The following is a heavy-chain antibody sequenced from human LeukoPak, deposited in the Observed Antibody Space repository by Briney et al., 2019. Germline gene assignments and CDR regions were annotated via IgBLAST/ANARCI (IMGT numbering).Heavy chain of an antibody. CDR3: ASELGSYDAFDI. V-gene: IGHV4-34*01. D-gene: IGHD7-27*01. J-gene: IGHJ3*02. Sequence: SETLSLTCAVYGGSFSGYYWSWIRQPPGKGLEWIGEINHSGSTNYNPSLKSRVTISVDTSKNQFSLKLSSVTAADTAVYYCASELGSYDAFDIWGQGTMVTVSS. CDR2: INHSGST. CDR1: GGSFSGYY.